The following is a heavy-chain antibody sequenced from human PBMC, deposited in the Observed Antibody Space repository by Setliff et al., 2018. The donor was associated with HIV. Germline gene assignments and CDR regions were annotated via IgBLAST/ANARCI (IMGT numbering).Heavy chain of an antibody. CDR2: INPSGGST. CDR1: GYTFTNYY. CDR3: ARGGEGLAN. Sequence: ASVKVSCKASGYTFTNYYMHWVRQAPGQGLEWMGIINPSGGSTTYAQKFQGRVSMTRDTSASTVYMELSSLTSEDTAVYYCARGGEGLANWGQGTLVTVSS. J-gene: IGHJ4*02. D-gene: IGHD3-16*01. V-gene: IGHV1-46*03.